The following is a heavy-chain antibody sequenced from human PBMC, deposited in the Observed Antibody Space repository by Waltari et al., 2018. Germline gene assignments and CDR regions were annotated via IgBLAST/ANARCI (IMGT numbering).Heavy chain of an antibody. J-gene: IGHJ3*02. V-gene: IGHV3-7*01. Sequence: EVLLVESGGGLVQTGGSLRLSCAASSFTFSHYWMNWVRQAPGKGLEWVANINQDGSEEYYVDSVKGRFTISRDNAKNSLYLEMKTLRAKDTAIYYCARTGARWLQFAAFDIWGQGTMVTVSS. CDR3: ARTGARWLQFAAFDI. CDR1: SFTFSHYW. CDR2: INQDGSEE. D-gene: IGHD5-12*01.